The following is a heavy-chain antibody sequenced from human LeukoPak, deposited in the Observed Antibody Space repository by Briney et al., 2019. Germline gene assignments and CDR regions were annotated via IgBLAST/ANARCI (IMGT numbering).Heavy chain of an antibody. CDR3: AKGRNQWELLPEFDY. V-gene: IGHV3-23*01. CDR2: ISGSGGST. Sequence: GGSLRLSCAASGFTFSSYAMSWVRQAPGKGLEWVSAISGSGGSTYYADSVKGRFTISRDNSKNTLYLQMNSLRAEDTAVYYCAKGRNQWELLPEFDYWGQGTLVTVSS. D-gene: IGHD1-26*01. CDR1: GFTFSSYA. J-gene: IGHJ4*02.